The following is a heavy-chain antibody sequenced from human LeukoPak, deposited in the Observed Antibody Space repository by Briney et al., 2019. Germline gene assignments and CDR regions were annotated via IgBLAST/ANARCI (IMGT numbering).Heavy chain of an antibody. D-gene: IGHD6-13*01. CDR2: ISSSSSYI. CDR3: ARVRSSSSGKPYWYFDL. Sequence: GGSLRLSCAASGFTFSSYSMNWVRQAPGKGLEWVSSISSSSSYIYYADSVKGRFTISRDNAKNSLYLQMNSLRAEDTAVYYCARVRSSSSGKPYWYFDLWGRGTLVTVSS. V-gene: IGHV3-21*01. J-gene: IGHJ2*01. CDR1: GFTFSSYS.